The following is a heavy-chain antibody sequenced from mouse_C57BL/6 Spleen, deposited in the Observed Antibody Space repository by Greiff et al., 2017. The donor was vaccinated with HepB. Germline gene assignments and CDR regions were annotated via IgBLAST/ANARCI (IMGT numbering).Heavy chain of an antibody. Sequence: VKLMESGPGLVAPSQSLSITCTVSGFSLTSYAISWVRQPPGKGLEWLGVIWTGGGTNYNSALKTRLSISKDNSKSQVFLKMNSLQTDDTARYYCARKAPYSNYLYAMDYWGQGTSVTVSS. V-gene: IGHV2-9-1*01. CDR3: ARKAPYSNYLYAMDY. CDR1: GFSLTSYA. D-gene: IGHD2-5*01. CDR2: IWTGGGT. J-gene: IGHJ4*01.